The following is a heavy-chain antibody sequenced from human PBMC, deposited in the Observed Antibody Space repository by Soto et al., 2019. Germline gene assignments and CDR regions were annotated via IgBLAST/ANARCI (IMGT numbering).Heavy chain of an antibody. CDR3: ARDLHPGYCGDDSCYSYNH. D-gene: IGHD2-15*01. J-gene: IGHJ4*02. CDR1: GGSISSGGYY. V-gene: IGHV4-31*03. Sequence: PSETLSLTCTVSGGSISSGGYYWSWIRQHPGKGLEWIGYIYYSGSTYYNPSLKSRVTISVDTSKNQFSLKLSSVTAEDTAVYYCARDLHPGYCGDDSCYSYNHWGRGTPVTVSS. CDR2: IYYSGST.